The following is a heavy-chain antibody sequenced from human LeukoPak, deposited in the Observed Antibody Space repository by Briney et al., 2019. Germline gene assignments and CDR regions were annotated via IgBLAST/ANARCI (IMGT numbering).Heavy chain of an antibody. CDR2: INHSGST. Sequence: ETLSLTCAVYGGSFSGYYWSWIRQPPGKGLEWIGEINHSGSTNYNPSLKSRVTISVDTSKNQFSLKLSSVTAADTAVYYCARGQGGCFDYWGQGTLVTVSS. J-gene: IGHJ4*02. CDR3: ARGQGGCFDY. D-gene: IGHD3-16*01. CDR1: GGSFSGYY. V-gene: IGHV4-34*01.